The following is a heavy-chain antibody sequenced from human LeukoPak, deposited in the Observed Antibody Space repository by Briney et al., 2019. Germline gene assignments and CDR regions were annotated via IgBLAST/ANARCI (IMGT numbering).Heavy chain of an antibody. CDR3: ARVRRSIAARFDY. V-gene: IGHV4-34*01. D-gene: IGHD6-6*01. CDR1: GGSFSGYY. CDR2: INHSGST. Sequence: SETLSLTCAVYGGSFSGYYWSWIRQPPGKGLEWIGEINHSGSTNYNPSLNSPITISVDTFKNRFSLKLSSVTAADTAVYYCARVRRSIAARFDYWGQGTLVTVSS. J-gene: IGHJ4*02.